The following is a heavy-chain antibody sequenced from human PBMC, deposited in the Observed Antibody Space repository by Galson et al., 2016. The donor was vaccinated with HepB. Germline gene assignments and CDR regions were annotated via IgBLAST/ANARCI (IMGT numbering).Heavy chain of an antibody. J-gene: IGHJ4*02. CDR2: IKSKIDGETT. Sequence: SLRLSCAASGFTFSNAWMNWVRQAPGKGLEWVGHIKSKIDGETTDYSAPVKGRFLISRDDSKNTLYLQMNSLRSEDTAVYYCHRQSPFRFLERFSDYWGQGTLVTVSS. CDR1: GFTFSNAW. D-gene: IGHD3-3*01. V-gene: IGHV3-15*01. CDR3: HRQSPFRFLERFSDY.